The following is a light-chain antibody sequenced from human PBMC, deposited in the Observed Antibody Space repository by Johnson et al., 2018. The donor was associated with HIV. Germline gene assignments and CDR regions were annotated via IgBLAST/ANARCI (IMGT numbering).Light chain of an antibody. Sequence: QSVLTQPPSVSAAPGQKVTISCSGSSSNIGNNYVSWYQVLPGTAPKLLIYKDNERPSGIPDRFSGSKSGTSATLGITGLQTGDEADYYCGTWDSSLSEGVFGTGTKVTVL. CDR2: KDN. CDR3: GTWDSSLSEGV. V-gene: IGLV1-51*02. J-gene: IGLJ1*01. CDR1: SSNIGNNY.